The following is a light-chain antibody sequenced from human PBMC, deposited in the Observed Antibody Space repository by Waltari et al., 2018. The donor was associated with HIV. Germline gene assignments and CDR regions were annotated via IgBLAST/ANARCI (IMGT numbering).Light chain of an antibody. V-gene: IGLV2-11*01. CDR2: DVS. CDR3: CAYAAAHISYV. Sequence: QSALTQPPSVSGSPGQSVTISCTGTRSDVGDYHYVSWYQQHPGKAPKLIIFDVSQRPSGVPDRFSGSKSGSTASLTISGLQTEDEADYFCCAYAAAHISYVFGSGTKVAVL. J-gene: IGLJ1*01. CDR1: RSDVGDYHY.